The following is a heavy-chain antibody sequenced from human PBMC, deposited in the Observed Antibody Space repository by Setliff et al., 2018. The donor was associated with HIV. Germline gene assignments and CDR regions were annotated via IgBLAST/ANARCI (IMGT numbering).Heavy chain of an antibody. D-gene: IGHD2-15*01. CDR1: GGSISSHY. Sequence: SETLSLTCTVSGGSISSHYWSWIRQPPGKGLEWIGSIYYSGSTNYNPSLKSRVTISVDTSKNQFSLKLSSVTAADTAVYYCARIPRRGRYCSGGSCYSRYGMDVWGQGTTVTVSS. CDR2: IYYSGST. CDR3: ARIPRRGRYCSGGSCYSRYGMDV. J-gene: IGHJ6*02. V-gene: IGHV4-59*11.